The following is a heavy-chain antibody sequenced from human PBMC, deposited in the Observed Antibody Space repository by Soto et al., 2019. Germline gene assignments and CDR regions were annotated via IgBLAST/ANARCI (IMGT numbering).Heavy chain of an antibody. V-gene: IGHV3-30-3*01. CDR1: GFTFSSYA. CDR2: ISYDGSNK. CDR3: ARDSREIAYYDFWSGSHYGMDG. D-gene: IGHD3-3*01. Sequence: GGSLRLSCAASGFTFSSYAMYWVRQAPGKGLEWVAVISYDGSNKYYADSVKGRFTISRDNSKNTLYLQTNSLRAEDTAVYYCARDSREIAYYDFWSGSHYGMDGWGQGTTVTVSS. J-gene: IGHJ6*02.